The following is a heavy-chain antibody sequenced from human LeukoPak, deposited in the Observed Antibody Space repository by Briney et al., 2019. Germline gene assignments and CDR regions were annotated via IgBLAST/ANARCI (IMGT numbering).Heavy chain of an antibody. V-gene: IGHV3-49*03. CDR3: TRDDFWSGLDY. D-gene: IGHD3-3*01. CDR2: IRSKAYGGTT. J-gene: IGHJ4*02. CDR1: GFTFGGYA. Sequence: GGSLRLSCTASGFTFGGYAMSWFRQAPGKGLEWVGFIRSKAYGGTTEYAASVKGRFTISRDDSKSIAYLQMNSLKTEDTAVYYCTRDDFWSGLDYWGQGTLVTVSS.